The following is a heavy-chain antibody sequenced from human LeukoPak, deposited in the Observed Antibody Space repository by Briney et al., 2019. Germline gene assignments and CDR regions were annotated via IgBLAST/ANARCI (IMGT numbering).Heavy chain of an antibody. J-gene: IGHJ6*04. Sequence: SETLSLTCSVSGGLVTSYVLAWIRQAPGKGLEWIGEINHSGSTNYNPSLKSRVTISVDTSKNQFSLKLSSVTAADTAVYYCARHPPVAAAPYWGKGTTVTVSS. CDR1: GGLVTSYV. CDR2: INHSGST. V-gene: IGHV4-34*01. CDR3: ARHPPVAAAPY. D-gene: IGHD6-13*01.